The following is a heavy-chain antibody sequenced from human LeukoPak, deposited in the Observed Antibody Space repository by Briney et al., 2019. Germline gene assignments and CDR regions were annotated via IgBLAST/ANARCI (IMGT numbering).Heavy chain of an antibody. Sequence: GGSLRLSCAASGFTFSSYSMNWVRQAPGKGLEWVSFISSSSTIYYADSVKGRFTISRDNAKNSLYLQMNSLRAEDTAVYYCARLAYCGGDCPQSQDYWGQGTLVTVSS. CDR2: ISSSSTI. V-gene: IGHV3-48*04. CDR1: GFTFSSYS. CDR3: ARLAYCGGDCPQSQDY. D-gene: IGHD2-21*02. J-gene: IGHJ4*02.